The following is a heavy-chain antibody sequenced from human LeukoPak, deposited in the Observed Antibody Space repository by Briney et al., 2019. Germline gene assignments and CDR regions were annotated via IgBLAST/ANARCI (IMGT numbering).Heavy chain of an antibody. Sequence: PGGSLRLSCAASGFTVSSNYMSWVRQAPGKGLEWVSVIYSGGSKYYADSVKGRFTISRDNSKNTLYLQMNSLRAEDTAVYYCARVAYYYDSSGYWAPFDPWGQGTLVTVSS. J-gene: IGHJ5*02. CDR1: GFTVSSNY. V-gene: IGHV3-66*01. D-gene: IGHD3-22*01. CDR3: ARVAYYYDSSGYWAPFDP. CDR2: IYSGGSK.